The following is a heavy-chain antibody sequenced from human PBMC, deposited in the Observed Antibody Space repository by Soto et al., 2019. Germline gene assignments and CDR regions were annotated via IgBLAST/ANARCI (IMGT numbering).Heavy chain of an antibody. CDR3: ARRYVGGGTFHPFDC. J-gene: IGHJ4*02. D-gene: IGHD2-15*01. CDR2: ISRNSAFL. CDR1: GFTFDDYS. V-gene: IGHV3-9*01. Sequence: EVQLVESGGGLVQPGRSLRLSCVASGFTFDDYSMHWVRQAPGKGLEWVSGISRNSAFLVYADSVKGRFTISRDNAKSSLYLQLNSLRAEDTAFYHCARRYVGGGTFHPFDCWGQGALVTVSS.